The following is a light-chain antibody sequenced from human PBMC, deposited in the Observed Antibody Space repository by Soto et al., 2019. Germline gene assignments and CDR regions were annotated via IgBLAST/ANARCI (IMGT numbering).Light chain of an antibody. Sequence: SYELTQPPSVSAAPGQTARITCGGDDIGRKSVHWYQQKPGQAPVLVVYEDRARPSGIPERFSGSNSGNTATLTISRVEDGDEADYYCQVWDSSNYHYVFGSGTKVTVL. CDR1: DIGRKS. CDR3: QVWDSSNYHYV. V-gene: IGLV3-21*02. J-gene: IGLJ1*01. CDR2: EDR.